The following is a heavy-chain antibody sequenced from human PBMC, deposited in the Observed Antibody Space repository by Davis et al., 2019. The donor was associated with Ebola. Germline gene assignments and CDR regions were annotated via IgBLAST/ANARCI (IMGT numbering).Heavy chain of an antibody. J-gene: IGHJ4*02. V-gene: IGHV3-21*01. CDR2: ISSSSYI. D-gene: IGHD4-17*01. Sequence: GESLKISCAASGFTFSSYSMNWVRQAPGKGLEWVSSISSSSYIYYADSVKGRFTISRDNAKNSLYLQMNSLRAEDTAVYYCARDDSPTVTTVYYFDYWGQGTLVTVSS. CDR1: GFTFSSYS. CDR3: ARDDSPTVTTVYYFDY.